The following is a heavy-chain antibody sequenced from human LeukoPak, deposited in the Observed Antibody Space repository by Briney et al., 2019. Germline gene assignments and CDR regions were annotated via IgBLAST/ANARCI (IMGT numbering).Heavy chain of an antibody. CDR3: AKDRGGSSELGDAFDV. CDR2: ISYSSGSI. Sequence: GGSLRLSCAASGFTFDDYAMSWVRQAPGKGLEWVSGISYSSGSIGYVDSVKGRFTISRDNAKNSLYLQMNSLRVEDTALYYCAKDRGGSSELGDAFDVWGQGTMVRVSS. D-gene: IGHD1-26*01. CDR1: GFTFDDYA. V-gene: IGHV3-9*01. J-gene: IGHJ3*01.